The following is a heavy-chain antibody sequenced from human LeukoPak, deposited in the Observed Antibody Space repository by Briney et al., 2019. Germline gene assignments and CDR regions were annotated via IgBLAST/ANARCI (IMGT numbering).Heavy chain of an antibody. J-gene: IGHJ4*02. CDR2: ISSSSSTI. CDR1: GFTFSSYS. V-gene: IGHV3-48*02. CDR3: ARDSLYYYGSGSYSY. Sequence: PGGSLRLSCVASGFTFSSYSMNWVRQAPGKGLEWVSYISSSSSTIYYADSVKGRFTISRDNAKNSLYLQMNSLRDEDTAVYYCARDSLYYYGSGSYSYWGQGTLVTVSS. D-gene: IGHD3-10*01.